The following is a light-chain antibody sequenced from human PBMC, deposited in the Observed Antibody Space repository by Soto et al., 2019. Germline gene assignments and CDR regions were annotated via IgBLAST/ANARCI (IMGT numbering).Light chain of an antibody. CDR2: GAS. J-gene: IGKJ3*01. CDR1: RSISNY. Sequence: DIQMTQSPSSLSASVGDAVSLTCRASRSISNYLNWYQQKPGRAPKLLISGASSLQRGVPSRFSGSGSGTTFTLTITSLQPDDFAIYFCQQSYTAPYTFGPGTKLEIK. CDR3: QQSYTAPYT. V-gene: IGKV1-39*01.